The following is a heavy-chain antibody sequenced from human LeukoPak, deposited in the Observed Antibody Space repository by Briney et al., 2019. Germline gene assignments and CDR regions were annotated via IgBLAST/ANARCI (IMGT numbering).Heavy chain of an antibody. CDR3: ARSAMATTDTANFDY. V-gene: IGHV1-69*05. D-gene: IGHD5-18*01. Sequence: GASVKVSCKASGGTFSSYAISWVRQAPGQGLEWMGGIIPIFGIANYAQKFQGRVTITTDESTSTAYMELSSLRSEDTAVYYCARSAMATTDTANFDYWGQGTLVTVSS. CDR1: GGTFSSYA. CDR2: IIPIFGIA. J-gene: IGHJ4*02.